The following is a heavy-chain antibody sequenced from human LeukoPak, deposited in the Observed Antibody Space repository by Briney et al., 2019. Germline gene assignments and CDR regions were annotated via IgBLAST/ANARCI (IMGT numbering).Heavy chain of an antibody. Sequence: PSETLSLTCTASGGSVSSVNFYWSWIRQPPGKGLEWIGHFYYSGSTNYNPSLKSRVTISVDRSKNQFSLRLSSVTPADTAVYYCARGVMTTVTTLDYWGQGTLVTVSS. CDR1: GGSVSSVNFY. D-gene: IGHD4-17*01. CDR2: FYYSGST. V-gene: IGHV4-61*01. J-gene: IGHJ4*02. CDR3: ARGVMTTVTTLDY.